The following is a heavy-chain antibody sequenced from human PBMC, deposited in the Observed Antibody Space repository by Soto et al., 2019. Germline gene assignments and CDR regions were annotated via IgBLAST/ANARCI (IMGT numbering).Heavy chain of an antibody. D-gene: IGHD6-13*01. CDR3: AHQYSSSWHKGFIFDY. J-gene: IGHJ4*02. Sequence: SGPTLVNPTQTLTLTCTFSGFSLSTSGVGVGWIRQPPGKALEWLALIYWDDDKRYRPSLTSRLTITKDTSKNQVVLTMTNMDPVDTATYYCAHQYSSSWHKGFIFDYWGQGTLVTVSS. CDR2: IYWDDDK. CDR1: GFSLSTSGVG. V-gene: IGHV2-5*02.